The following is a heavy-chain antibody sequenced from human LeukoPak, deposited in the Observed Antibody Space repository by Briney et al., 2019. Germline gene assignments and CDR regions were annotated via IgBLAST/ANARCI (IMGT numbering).Heavy chain of an antibody. V-gene: IGHV3-74*01. CDR2: INNDGSSA. J-gene: IGHJ4*02. CDR3: AKGHYYDSSGYSTYYFDY. Sequence: GGSLRLSCAASGFTFNNYWIHWVRQVPGKGLVWVSRINNDGSSASYVDSVKGRFTISRDNAKNTLFLQMNSLRAEDTAVYYCAKGHYYDSSGYSTYYFDYWGQGTLVTVSS. CDR1: GFTFNNYW. D-gene: IGHD3-22*01.